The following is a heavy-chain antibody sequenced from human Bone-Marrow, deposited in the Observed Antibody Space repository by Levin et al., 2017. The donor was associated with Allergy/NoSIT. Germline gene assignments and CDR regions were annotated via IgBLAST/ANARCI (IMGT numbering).Heavy chain of an antibody. D-gene: IGHD5-24*01. CDR3: ARLPQNRDGYNLDYYYGMDV. CDR2: IYPGDSDT. V-gene: IGHV5-51*01. CDR1: GYSFTSYW. Sequence: GESLKISCKGSGYSFTSYWIGWVRQMPGKGLEWMGIIYPGDSDTRYSPSFQGQVTISADKSISTAYLQWSSLKASDTAMYYCARLPQNRDGYNLDYYYGMDVWGQGTTVTVSS. J-gene: IGHJ6*02.